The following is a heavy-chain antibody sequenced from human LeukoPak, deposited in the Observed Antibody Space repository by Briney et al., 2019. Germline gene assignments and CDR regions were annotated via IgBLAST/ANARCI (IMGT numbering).Heavy chain of an antibody. Sequence: PSETLSLTCTVSGGSISSSSYYWGWIRQPPGKGLEWIGSIYYSGSTYYNPSLKSRVTISVDTSKNQFSLKLSSVTAADTAVYYCARLRSRITIFGVDTSLDYWGQGTLVTVSS. V-gene: IGHV4-39*01. J-gene: IGHJ4*02. CDR1: GGSISSSSYY. CDR3: ARLRSRITIFGVDTSLDY. CDR2: IYYSGST. D-gene: IGHD3-3*01.